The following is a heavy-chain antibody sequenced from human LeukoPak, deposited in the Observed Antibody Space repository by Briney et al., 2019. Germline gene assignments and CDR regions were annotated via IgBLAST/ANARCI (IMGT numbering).Heavy chain of an antibody. Sequence: GGSLRLSCAASGFTFSDVWMSWVRQAPGKGLEWVGRINSKTDGGTTDYAAPVKGRFTISRDDSQNTLYLQMNSLKTEDTAVYYLTTVLEFFCSGGYYDGPLGQGTLVTVSS. CDR3: TTVLEFFCSGGYYDGP. CDR2: INSKTDGGTT. D-gene: IGHD3-10*02. CDR1: GFTFSDVW. V-gene: IGHV3-15*01. J-gene: IGHJ5*02.